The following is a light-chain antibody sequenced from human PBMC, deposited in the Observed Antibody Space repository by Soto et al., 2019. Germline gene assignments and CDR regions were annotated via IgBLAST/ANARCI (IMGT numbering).Light chain of an antibody. CDR1: QSVSRSL. CDR2: GAS. J-gene: IGKJ2*03. V-gene: IGKV3-20*01. Sequence: EIVLTQSPGTLSLSPGERATLSCRASQSVSRSLLAWYQQKPGQAPRLLIYGASTRATGIADRFSGSGSGTDFTLTISRLEPEDFAVYYCQKYGNQPPYSFGQGTKVDIK. CDR3: QKYGNQPPYS.